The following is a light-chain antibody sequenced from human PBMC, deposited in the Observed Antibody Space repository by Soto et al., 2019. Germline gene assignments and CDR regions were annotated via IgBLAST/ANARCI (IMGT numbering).Light chain of an antibody. CDR2: KTS. CDR3: QHYNSYSWT. Sequence: DIPMTQSPSTLSASVRDRVTITCRASQSTSSWLAWYQQKPGKAPKLLIYKTSTLSSVVPSRFSGSGSGTEFTLSISSLQPDDFATYYCQHYNSYSWTFGQGTTVGVK. CDR1: QSTSSW. V-gene: IGKV1-5*03. J-gene: IGKJ1*01.